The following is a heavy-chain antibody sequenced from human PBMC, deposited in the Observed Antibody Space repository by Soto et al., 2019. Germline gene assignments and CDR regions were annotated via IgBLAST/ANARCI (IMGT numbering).Heavy chain of an antibody. D-gene: IGHD2-2*01. J-gene: IGHJ5*02. CDR2: ISGSGGST. V-gene: IGHV3-23*01. CDR3: AKDKDIVVVPAAIVFDP. Sequence: GGSLRLSCAASGFTFSSYAMSWVRQAPGKGLEWVSAISGSGGSTYYADSVKGRFTISRDNSKNTLYLQMNSLRAEDTAVYYCAKDKDIVVVPAAIVFDPWGQGTLVTVSS. CDR1: GFTFSSYA.